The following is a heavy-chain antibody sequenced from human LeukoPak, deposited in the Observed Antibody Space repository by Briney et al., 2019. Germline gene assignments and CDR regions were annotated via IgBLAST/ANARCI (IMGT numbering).Heavy chain of an antibody. J-gene: IGHJ5*02. CDR1: GFTFSNYY. CDR3: ASGSGGWFDP. Sequence: KPGGSLRLSCAASGFTFSNYYMSWIRQAPGKGLEWVSYISCSSSYTNYADSVKGRFTISRDNAKNSLYLQMNSLRAEDTAVYYCASGSGGWFDPWGQGTLVTVSS. D-gene: IGHD2-15*01. V-gene: IGHV3-11*06. CDR2: ISCSSSYT.